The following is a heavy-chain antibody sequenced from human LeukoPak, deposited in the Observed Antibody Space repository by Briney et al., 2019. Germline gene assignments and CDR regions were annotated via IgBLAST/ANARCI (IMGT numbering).Heavy chain of an antibody. CDR2: IKQDGSEK. D-gene: IGHD6-13*01. CDR1: GGSISSSSYY. Sequence: PSETLSLTCTVSGGSISSSSYYWGWIRQPPGKGLEWVANIKQDGSEKYYVDSVKGRFTISRDNAKNSLYLQMNSLRAEDTAVYYCARDPPGIAAAAPYYFDYWGQGTLVTVSS. V-gene: IGHV3-7*01. J-gene: IGHJ4*02. CDR3: ARDPPGIAAAAPYYFDY.